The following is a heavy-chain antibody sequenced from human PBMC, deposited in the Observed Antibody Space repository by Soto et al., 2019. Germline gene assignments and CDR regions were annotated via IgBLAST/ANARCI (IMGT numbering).Heavy chain of an antibody. Sequence: SETLSLTCTVSGGSISSSSYYWGWIRQPPGKGLEWIESIYYSGSTYYNPSLKSRVTISVDTSKNQFSLKLSSVTAADTAVYYCASARGRHYYYGMDVWGQGTTVTVSS. V-gene: IGHV4-39*01. CDR2: IYYSGST. CDR1: GGSISSSSYY. D-gene: IGHD3-10*01. J-gene: IGHJ6*02. CDR3: ASARGRHYYYGMDV.